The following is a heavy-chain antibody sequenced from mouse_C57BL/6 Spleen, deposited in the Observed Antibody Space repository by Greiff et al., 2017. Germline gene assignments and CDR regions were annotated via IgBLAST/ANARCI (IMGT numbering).Heavy chain of an antibody. V-gene: IGHV1-7*01. CDR1: GYTFTSYW. CDR3: ARSTTVVAEVDY. Sequence: QVQLQQSGAELAKPGASVKLSCKASGYTFTSYWMTWVQQRPGQGLEWIGYINPSSGYTKYNQKFKDKATLTADKSSSTTYMQLSSLTYEDSAVYYCARSTTVVAEVDYWGQGTTLTVSS. D-gene: IGHD1-1*01. CDR2: INPSSGYT. J-gene: IGHJ2*01.